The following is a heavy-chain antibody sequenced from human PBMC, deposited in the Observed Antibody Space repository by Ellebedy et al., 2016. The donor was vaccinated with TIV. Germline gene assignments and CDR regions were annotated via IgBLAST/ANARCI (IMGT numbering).Heavy chain of an antibody. CDR2: IGTAGDT. J-gene: IGHJ4*03. CDR3: ARVRFGDTAVDY. Sequence: GGPLRLSCAASGFTFSSYDMHWVRQGPGKGLEWVSAIGTAGDTYYPGSVKGRFTISRENAKNSLYLQITSLRAEDTAVYYCARVRFGDTAVDYWGQGTLVTVSS. V-gene: IGHV3-13*01. D-gene: IGHD2-21*01. CDR1: GFTFSSYD.